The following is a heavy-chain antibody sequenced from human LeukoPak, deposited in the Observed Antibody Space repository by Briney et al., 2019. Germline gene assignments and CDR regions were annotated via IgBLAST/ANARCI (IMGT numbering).Heavy chain of an antibody. J-gene: IGHJ5*02. CDR2: ISSSGSTI. V-gene: IGHV3-48*03. CDR1: GFTFSSYE. D-gene: IGHD4-17*01. Sequence: SGGSLRLSCAASGFTFSSYEMNWVPQAPGKGLEWVSYISSSGSTIYYADSVKGRFTISRDNAKNSLYLQMNSLRAEDTAVYYCARLDYGDYNWFDPWGQGTLVTVSS. CDR3: ARLDYGDYNWFDP.